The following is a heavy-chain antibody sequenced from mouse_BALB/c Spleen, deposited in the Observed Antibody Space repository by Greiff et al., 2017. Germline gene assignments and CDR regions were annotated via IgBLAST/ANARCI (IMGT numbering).Heavy chain of an antibody. Sequence: DVKLQESGPGLVKPSQSLSLTCSVTGYSITSGYYWNWIRQFPGNKLEWMGYISYDGSNNYNPSLKNRISITRDTSKNQFFLKLNSVTTEDTATDYCARGDYDGAMDDWGQGTSVTVSS. V-gene: IGHV3-6*02. CDR2: ISYDGSN. D-gene: IGHD2-4*01. J-gene: IGHJ4*01. CDR3: ARGDYDGAMDD. CDR1: GYSITSGYY.